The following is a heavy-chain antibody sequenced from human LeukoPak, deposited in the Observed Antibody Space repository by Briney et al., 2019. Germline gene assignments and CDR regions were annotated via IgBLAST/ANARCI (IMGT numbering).Heavy chain of an antibody. Sequence: GGSLRLSCAASVFTFSSYDMHWVRQATGKGLEWVSAIGTAGDTYYPGSVKGRFTISRENAKNSLYLQMNSLRAGDTAVYYCARGYDSSGYPDAFDIWGQGTMVTVSS. J-gene: IGHJ3*02. CDR2: IGTAGDT. D-gene: IGHD3-22*01. V-gene: IGHV3-13*01. CDR1: VFTFSSYD. CDR3: ARGYDSSGYPDAFDI.